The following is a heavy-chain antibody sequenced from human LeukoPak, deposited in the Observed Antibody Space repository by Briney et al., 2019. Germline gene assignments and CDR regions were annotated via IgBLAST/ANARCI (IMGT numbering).Heavy chain of an antibody. Sequence: GGSLRLSCAASGFTFSSYEMNWVSQAPRQGLEWVSYISSSASTIYFADSVKGRFTIFRDNAKNSLYLQMNSLRAEDTAVYYCARGYAGTLFYWGQGTLVTVSS. CDR3: ARGYAGTLFY. V-gene: IGHV3-48*03. CDR1: GFTFSSYE. J-gene: IGHJ4*02. D-gene: IGHD4-23*01. CDR2: ISSSASTI.